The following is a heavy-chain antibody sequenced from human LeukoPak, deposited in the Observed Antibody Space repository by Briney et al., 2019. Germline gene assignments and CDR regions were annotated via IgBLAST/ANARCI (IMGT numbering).Heavy chain of an antibody. CDR2: ISGSGGST. Sequence: GGSLRLSCAASGFTFSSYAMSWVRQAPGKGLEWVSAISGSGGSTYYADSVKGRFTISRDNSKNTLYLQMNSIRAGDMAVYYCAKDLGGSGSMVRGVVNWFDPWGQGTLVTVSS. V-gene: IGHV3-23*01. CDR1: GFTFSSYA. CDR3: AKDLGGSGSMVRGVVNWFDP. J-gene: IGHJ5*02. D-gene: IGHD3-10*01.